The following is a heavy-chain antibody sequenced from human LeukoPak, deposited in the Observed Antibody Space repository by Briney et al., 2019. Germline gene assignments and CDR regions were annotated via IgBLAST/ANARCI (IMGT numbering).Heavy chain of an antibody. J-gene: IGHJ5*02. V-gene: IGHV5-51*01. Sequence: GESQKISCKGSGYSFISYWIGWVRQMPGKGLEWMGVIYPGTADITYSPSFQGQVTISADKSVSTAYLHWSSLKASDTAIYYCARHLRSLTTCPPSWGQGTLVTVS. CDR1: GYSFISYW. D-gene: IGHD1-14*01. CDR3: ARHLRSLTTCPPS. CDR2: IYPGTADI.